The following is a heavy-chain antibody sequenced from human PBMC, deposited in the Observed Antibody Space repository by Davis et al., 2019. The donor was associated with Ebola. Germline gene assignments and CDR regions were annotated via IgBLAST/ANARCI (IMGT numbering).Heavy chain of an antibody. J-gene: IGHJ6*02. V-gene: IGHV1-69*04. D-gene: IGHD6-13*01. CDR2: IIPILGIA. CDR3: ASPYSSSWYGYYYYGMDV. CDR1: GGTFSSYA. Sequence: SVKVSCKASGGTFSSYAISWVRQAPGQGLEWMGRIIPILGIANYAQKFQGRVTITADESTSTAYMELSSLRSEDTAVYYCASPYSSSWYGYYYYGMDVWGQGTTVTVSS.